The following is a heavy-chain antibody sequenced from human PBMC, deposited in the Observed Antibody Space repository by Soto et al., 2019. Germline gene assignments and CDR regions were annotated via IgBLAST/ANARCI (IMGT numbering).Heavy chain of an antibody. Sequence: GGSLRLSCAASGFTFSSYAMSWVRQAPGKGLEWVSAISGSGGSTYYADSVKGRFTISRDNSKNTLYLQMKSLRAEDTAVYYYAKEGGDMIKFFVVTLQPPGPIDYWCQAILVTVS. CDR2: ISGSGGST. V-gene: IGHV3-23*01. D-gene: IGHD3-16*01. CDR3: AKEGGDMIKFFVVTLQPPGPIDY. J-gene: IGHJ4*02. CDR1: GFTFSSYA.